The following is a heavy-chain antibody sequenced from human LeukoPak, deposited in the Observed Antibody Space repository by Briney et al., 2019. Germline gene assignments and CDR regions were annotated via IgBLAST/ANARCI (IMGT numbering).Heavy chain of an antibody. Sequence: LVKVSCKASGGTFSSYAISWVRQAPGQGLEWMGGIITIFGTANYAQKFQGRVTITADESTSTAYMELSSLRSEDTAAYYCASQLNSVVAAFEYFQHWGQGTLVTVSS. CDR3: ASQLNSVVAAFEYFQH. J-gene: IGHJ1*01. CDR2: IITIFGTA. D-gene: IGHD2-15*01. V-gene: IGHV1-69*13. CDR1: GGTFSSYA.